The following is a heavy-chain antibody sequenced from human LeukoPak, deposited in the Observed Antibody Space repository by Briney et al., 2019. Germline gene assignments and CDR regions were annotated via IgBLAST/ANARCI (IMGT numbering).Heavy chain of an antibody. CDR2: INSDETST. D-gene: IGHD2-15*01. CDR3: ARSRYGVVALFDY. J-gene: IGHJ4*02. V-gene: IGHV3-74*01. CDR1: GFTYSSYW. Sequence: PGGSLRLSCAASGFTYSSYWMHWVRQAPGKGRVWVSRINSDETSTSYAESVKGRFTISRDNAKKTLYLQMNSLRAEDTAVYYFARSRYGVVALFDYWGQGTLVTVSS.